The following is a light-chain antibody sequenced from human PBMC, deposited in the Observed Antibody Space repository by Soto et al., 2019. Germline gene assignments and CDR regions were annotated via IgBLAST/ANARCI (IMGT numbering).Light chain of an antibody. V-gene: IGKV3-20*01. CDR2: GAS. Sequence: EIVLTQSPGTLSLSPGERATLSCRASQSLSSSFLAWYQQKPGQAPRLLIYGASSRATGIPDRFSGSGPGTDFPLTISRLEPEDFAVYYCQQYGSSPWTFGQGTKVEIK. CDR3: QQYGSSPWT. J-gene: IGKJ1*01. CDR1: QSLSSSF.